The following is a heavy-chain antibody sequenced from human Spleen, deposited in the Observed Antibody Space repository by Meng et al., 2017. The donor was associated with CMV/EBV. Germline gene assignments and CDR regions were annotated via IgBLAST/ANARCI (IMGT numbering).Heavy chain of an antibody. Sequence: SGASIGTSNWWSSVRKPPGKGLEWIGEINHSSITSYNPSLKSRVTISVDKSKNQFSLKLTSVTAADTAVYYCAREWFYGSGSYGFDYWGQGTLVTVSS. CDR2: INHSSIT. V-gene: IGHV4-4*02. D-gene: IGHD3-10*01. CDR1: GASIGTSNW. CDR3: AREWFYGSGSYGFDY. J-gene: IGHJ4*02.